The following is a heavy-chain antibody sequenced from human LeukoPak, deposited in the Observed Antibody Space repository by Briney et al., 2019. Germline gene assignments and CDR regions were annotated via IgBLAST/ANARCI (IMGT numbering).Heavy chain of an antibody. CDR3: ARDVYGSGSSGTFDP. V-gene: IGHV3-74*01. CDR1: GFTLSSHW. J-gene: IGHJ5*02. D-gene: IGHD3-10*01. CDR2: INSDGNTV. Sequence: GGSLRLSCAASGFTLSSHWMYWVRQAPGKGLVWVSRINSDGNTVDYADSVKGRFTISRDNAENTLYLQMNSLRAEDTALYHCARDVYGSGSSGTFDPWGQGTLVTVSS.